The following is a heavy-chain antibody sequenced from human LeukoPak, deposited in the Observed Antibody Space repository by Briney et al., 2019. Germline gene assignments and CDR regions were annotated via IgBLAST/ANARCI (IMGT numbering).Heavy chain of an antibody. CDR1: GYTFTGYY. V-gene: IGHV1-2*02. Sequence: ASVKVSCKASGYTFTGYYMHWVRQAPGQGLEWMGWINPNSGGTNYAQKFQGRVTMTRDTSISTAYMELSRLRSDDTAVYYCARSPSYGGIYFDYWGQGTLVTVSS. J-gene: IGHJ4*02. CDR3: ARSPSYGGIYFDY. CDR2: INPNSGGT. D-gene: IGHD5-18*01.